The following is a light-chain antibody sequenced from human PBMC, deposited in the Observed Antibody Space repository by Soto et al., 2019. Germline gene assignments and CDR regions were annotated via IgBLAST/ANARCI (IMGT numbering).Light chain of an antibody. CDR3: QQYENLPT. CDR2: DAS. J-gene: IGKJ5*01. V-gene: IGKV1-33*01. CDR1: QSIKTW. Sequence: DIQMTQSPSALSASVGDRVTITCRASQSIKTWLAWYQRKPGRAPNLLIYDASNLEAGVPSRFRGSGSGTDFTFTISRLQPEDIATYYCQQYENLPTFGQGTRLEIK.